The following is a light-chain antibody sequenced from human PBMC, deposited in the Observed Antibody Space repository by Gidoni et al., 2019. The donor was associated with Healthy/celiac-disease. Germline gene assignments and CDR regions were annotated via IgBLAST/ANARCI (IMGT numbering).Light chain of an antibody. CDR3: QQYNNWWT. CDR2: GAS. Sequence: EVVMTQSPATLSVSPGESATLSCRASQSVSSNLAWYQQKPGQAPRLLLYGASTRATGIPARFSGSGSGTEFTLTISSLQSEDFAVYYCQQYNNWWTFGQGTKVEIK. V-gene: IGKV3-15*01. J-gene: IGKJ1*01. CDR1: QSVSSN.